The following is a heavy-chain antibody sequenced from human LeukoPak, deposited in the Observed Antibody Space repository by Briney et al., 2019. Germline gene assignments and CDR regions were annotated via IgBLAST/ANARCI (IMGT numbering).Heavy chain of an antibody. Sequence: ASVKVSCKASGGTFSSYAISWVRQAPGHGLEWMGGIIPIFGTANYAQKFQGRVTVTADKSTSTAYMELSSLRSEDTAVYYCAGHYYGSGSYYPYYYYGMDVWGKGTTVTVSS. CDR1: GGTFSSYA. V-gene: IGHV1-69*06. CDR2: IIPIFGTA. D-gene: IGHD3-10*01. CDR3: AGHYYGSGSYYPYYYYGMDV. J-gene: IGHJ6*04.